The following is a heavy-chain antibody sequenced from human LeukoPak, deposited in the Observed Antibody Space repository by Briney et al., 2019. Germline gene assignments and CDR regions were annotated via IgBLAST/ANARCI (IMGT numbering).Heavy chain of an antibody. J-gene: IGHJ4*02. CDR2: INSDGSST. CDR3: ARGGSYYVNGRDFDY. CDR1: GFTFSSYW. Sequence: QPGGSLRLSCAASGFTFSSYWMHWVRQAPGKGLVWVSRINSDGSSTSYADSVKGRFTISRDNAKNTLYLQMNSLRAEDTAVYYCARGGSYYVNGRDFDYWGQGTLVTVSS. D-gene: IGHD1-26*01. V-gene: IGHV3-74*01.